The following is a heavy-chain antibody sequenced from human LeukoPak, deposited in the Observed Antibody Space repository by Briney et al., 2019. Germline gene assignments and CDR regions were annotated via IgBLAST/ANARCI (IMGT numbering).Heavy chain of an antibody. D-gene: IGHD1-26*01. CDR1: GFSFSTYI. V-gene: IGHV3-21*06. J-gene: IGHJ4*02. CDR3: AGRGTGSYYDY. Sequence: GGSLRLSCAAPGFSFSTYIMNWVRLAPGKGLEWVSSISDNSNYIYYADSVKGRFAISRDNAKNSLYLQMDSLRAEDTAVYYCAGRGTGSYYDYWGQGTLVTVSS. CDR2: ISDNSNYI.